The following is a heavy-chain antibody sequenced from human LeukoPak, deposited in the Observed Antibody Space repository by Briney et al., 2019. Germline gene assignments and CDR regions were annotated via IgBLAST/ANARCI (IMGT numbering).Heavy chain of an antibody. Sequence: GGSLRLSCAASGFTFSSYAMSWVRQAPGKGLEWVSAISGSGGSTYYADSVKGRFTISRDNARNTLYLQMNSLRAEDTAVYYCARGGPIYCSGDSCYPGDYWGQGTLVTVSS. V-gene: IGHV3-23*01. D-gene: IGHD2-15*01. CDR2: ISGSGGST. CDR1: GFTFSSYA. CDR3: ARGGPIYCSGDSCYPGDY. J-gene: IGHJ4*02.